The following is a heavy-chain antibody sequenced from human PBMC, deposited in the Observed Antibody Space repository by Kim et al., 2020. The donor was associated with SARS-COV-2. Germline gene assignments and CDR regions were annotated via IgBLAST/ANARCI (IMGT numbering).Heavy chain of an antibody. V-gene: IGHV4-34*01. J-gene: IGHJ4*02. Sequence: SETLSLTCAVYGGSFSGYYWSWIRQPPGKGLEWIGEINHSGSTNYNPSLKSRVTISVDTSKNQFSLKLSSVTAADTAVYYCAVNRVLRYFDWPSHFGYWGQGTLVTVSS. CDR3: AVNRVLRYFDWPSHFGY. D-gene: IGHD3-9*01. CDR2: INHSGST. CDR1: GGSFSGYY.